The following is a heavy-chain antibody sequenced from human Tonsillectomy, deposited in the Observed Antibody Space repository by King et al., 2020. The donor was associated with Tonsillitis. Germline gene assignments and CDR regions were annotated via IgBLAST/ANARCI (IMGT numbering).Heavy chain of an antibody. J-gene: IGHJ3*02. D-gene: IGHD2-21*02. V-gene: IGHV3-9*01. CDR1: GFTFDDYA. CDR3: AKVSVVETAKDAFDI. CDR2: ISWNTGSI. Sequence: VQLVESGGGLVQPGRSLRLSCAASGFTFDDYAMHWVRQAPGKGLEWVSGISWNTGSIGYADSVKGRFTISRDNAKNFLYLQMNSLRPEDTALYDCAKVSVVETAKDAFDIWGQGTMVTVSS.